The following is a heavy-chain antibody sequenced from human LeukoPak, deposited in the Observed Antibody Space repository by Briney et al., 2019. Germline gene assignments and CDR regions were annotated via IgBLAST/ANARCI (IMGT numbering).Heavy chain of an antibody. D-gene: IGHD2-15*01. J-gene: IGHJ6*02. CDR1: GFTFSTYW. Sequence: PGGSLRLSCAGSGFTFSTYWMSWVRQAPGKGLDWVANIKQDGTDKYYVDSVKGRFTISRDNAKNLLYLQTNSLRAEDTAVYYCARDGNYYGMDVWGQGTTVTVSS. CDR3: ARDGNYYGMDV. V-gene: IGHV3-7*01. CDR2: IKQDGTDK.